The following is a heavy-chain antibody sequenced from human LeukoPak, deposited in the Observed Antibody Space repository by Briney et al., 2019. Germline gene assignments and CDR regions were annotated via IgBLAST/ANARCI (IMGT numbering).Heavy chain of an antibody. D-gene: IGHD5-12*01. CDR1: GFTFSSYE. V-gene: IGHV3-48*03. J-gene: IGHJ3*02. Sequence: PGGSLRLSCAASGFTFSSYEMNWVRQAPGKGLEWVSYISSSGGTIYYAAPVKGRFTISRDDAKNSLYLQMNSLRAEDTAVYYCARRGSSDAFDIWGQGTMVTVSS. CDR2: ISSSGGTI. CDR3: ARRGSSDAFDI.